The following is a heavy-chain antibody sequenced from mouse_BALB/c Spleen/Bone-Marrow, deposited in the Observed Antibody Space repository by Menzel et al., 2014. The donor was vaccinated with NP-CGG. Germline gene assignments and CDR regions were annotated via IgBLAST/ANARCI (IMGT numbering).Heavy chain of an antibody. CDR2: IWAGGST. D-gene: IGHD2-4*01. V-gene: IGHV2-9*02. J-gene: IGHJ3*01. Sequence: QVQLKESGPGLVAPSQSLSITCTVSGFSLTSYGVHWVRQPPGKGLEWLGVIWAGGSTHYNSALMSRLSISKDNSKSQVFLKMNSLQTDDTAMYYCARVSSTMITTVFAYWCQGTLVTVSA. CDR1: GFSLTSYG. CDR3: ARVSSTMITTVFAY.